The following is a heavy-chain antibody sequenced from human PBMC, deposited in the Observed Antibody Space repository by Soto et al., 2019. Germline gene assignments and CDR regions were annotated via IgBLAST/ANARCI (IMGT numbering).Heavy chain of an antibody. D-gene: IGHD3-9*01. CDR1: GCSISSYY. CDR2: VYYSGST. J-gene: IGHJ4*02. V-gene: IGHV4-39*01. Sequence: PSETLSLTCTFSGCSISSYYWNWIRQTPGKGLEWIGSVYYSGSTYYNPSLESRVTISVDKSKNQFSLKLMSLSAADTAVYYCGRLEGLATISYYFDYWGQGALVTVSS. CDR3: GRLEGLATISYYFDY.